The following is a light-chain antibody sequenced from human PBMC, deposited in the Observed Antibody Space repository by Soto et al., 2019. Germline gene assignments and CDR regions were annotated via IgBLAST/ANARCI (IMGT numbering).Light chain of an antibody. Sequence: QSALTQPRSVSGSPGQSVTISCTGTSSDVAYYNYVSWYQQHPGNAPKLMIYDVNKRPSGVPDRFSGSKSCNTASLNISGLQAEDEADYSCCSYAGSDTFVFGGGTKLTVL. CDR1: SSDVAYYNY. CDR2: DVN. CDR3: CSYAGSDTFV. V-gene: IGLV2-11*01. J-gene: IGLJ2*01.